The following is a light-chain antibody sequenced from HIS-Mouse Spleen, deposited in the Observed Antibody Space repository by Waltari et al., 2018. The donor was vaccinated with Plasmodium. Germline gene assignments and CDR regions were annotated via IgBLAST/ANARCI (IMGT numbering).Light chain of an antibody. CDR2: DVS. CDR1: SSDVGGYNY. V-gene: IGLV2-11*01. J-gene: IGLJ2*01. CDR3: NSRDSSGTHGV. Sequence: QSALTQPRSVSGSPGQSVTISCTGTSSDVGGYNYVSWYQQHPGKAPKLMIYDVSKRPSGIPDRFSGSSSGNTASLTSTGAQAEDEADYYCNSRDSSGTHGVFGGGTKLTVL.